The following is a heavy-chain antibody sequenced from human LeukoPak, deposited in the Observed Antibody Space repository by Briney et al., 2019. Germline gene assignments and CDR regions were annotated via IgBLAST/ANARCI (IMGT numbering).Heavy chain of an antibody. CDR1: GFTFDNYA. D-gene: IGHD6-19*01. V-gene: IGHV3-30*04. CDR2: ILYDGGNI. Sequence: GRSLRLACAPSGFTFDNYAMHWVRQAPGKGLEWVALILYDGGNIYYSDSVKGRFTISRDNSKNMLYLQMNSLRPEDTAVYYCARDPPFSSGWSPNLFDYWGQGTLVTVSS. CDR3: ARDPPFSSGWSPNLFDY. J-gene: IGHJ4*02.